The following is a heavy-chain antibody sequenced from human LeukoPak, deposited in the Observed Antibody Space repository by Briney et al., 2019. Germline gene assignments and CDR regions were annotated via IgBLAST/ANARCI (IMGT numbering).Heavy chain of an antibody. J-gene: IGHJ6*02. CDR2: IWYDGSNK. CDR3: ASSTVTTGYYYYYGMDV. CDR1: GFTFSSYA. D-gene: IGHD4-17*01. V-gene: IGHV3-33*08. Sequence: PGGSLRLSCAASGFTFSSYAMHWVRQAPGKGLEWVAVIWYDGSNKYYADSVKGRFTISRDNSKNTLYLQMNSLRAEDTAVYYCASSTVTTGYYYYYGMDVWGQGTTVTVSS.